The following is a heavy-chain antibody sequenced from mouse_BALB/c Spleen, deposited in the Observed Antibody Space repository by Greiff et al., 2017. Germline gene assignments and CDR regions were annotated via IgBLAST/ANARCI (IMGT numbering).Heavy chain of an antibody. CDR3: ARDKGDYDRYFDV. CDR1: GFTFTDYY. D-gene: IGHD2-4*01. CDR2: IRNKANGYTT. J-gene: IGHJ1*01. V-gene: IGHV7-3*02. Sequence: EVKVEESGGGLVQPGGSLRLSCATSGFTFTDYYMSWVRQPPGKALEWLGFIRNKANGYTTEYSASVKGRFTISRDNSQSILYLQMNTLRAEDSATYYCARDKGDYDRYFDVWGAGTTVTVSS.